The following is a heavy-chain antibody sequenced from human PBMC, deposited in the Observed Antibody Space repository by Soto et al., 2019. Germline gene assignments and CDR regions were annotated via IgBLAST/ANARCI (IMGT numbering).Heavy chain of an antibody. CDR1: VFTFSSYA. V-gene: IGHV3-23*01. J-gene: IGHJ4*02. CDR2: ISGSGGST. D-gene: IGHD2-2*01. Sequence: PGGSLRLSCAASVFTFSSYAMIWVRQAPGKGLEWVSAISGSGGSTYYADSVKGRFTISRDNSKNTLYLQMNSLRAEDTAVYYCAKLLPAASLYFDYWGQGTLVTVSS. CDR3: AKLLPAASLYFDY.